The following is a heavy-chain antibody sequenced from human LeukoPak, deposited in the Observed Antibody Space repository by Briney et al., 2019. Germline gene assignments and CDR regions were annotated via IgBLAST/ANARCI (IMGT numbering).Heavy chain of an antibody. V-gene: IGHV4-59*01. D-gene: IGHD6-19*01. CDR3: ARGSSGWSKVNWFDP. CDR2: IYYSGST. Sequence: SETLSLTCTVSSGSISSYYWSWIRQPPGKGLEWIGYIYYSGSTNYNPSLKSRVTISVDTSKNQFSLKLSSVTAADTAVYYCARGSSGWSKVNWFDPWGQGTLVTVSS. J-gene: IGHJ5*02. CDR1: SGSISSYY.